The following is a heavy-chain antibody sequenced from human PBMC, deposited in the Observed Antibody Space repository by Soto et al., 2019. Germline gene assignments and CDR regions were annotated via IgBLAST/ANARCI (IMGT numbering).Heavy chain of an antibody. V-gene: IGHV2-5*02. J-gene: IGHJ4*02. CDR1: GFSLSTSGVG. Sequence: QITLKESGPTLVKPTQTLTLTCTFSGFSLSTSGVGVGWIRQPPGKALEWLALIYWDDDKRYSPSLKSMLTLTKDTSKTQVVLTMTSMDPVDTATYSWALVYGGYDNFDYWGQGTLVTVSS. D-gene: IGHD5-12*01. CDR2: IYWDDDK. CDR3: ALVYGGYDNFDY.